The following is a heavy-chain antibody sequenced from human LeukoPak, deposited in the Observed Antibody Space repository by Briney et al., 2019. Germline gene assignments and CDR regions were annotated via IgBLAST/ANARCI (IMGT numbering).Heavy chain of an antibody. J-gene: IGHJ4*02. Sequence: PGGSLRLSCAASGFTLSSYWMSWVRQAPGKGLEWVANIKQDGSEKYYVDSVKGRFTISRDSAKNSLYLQMNSLRAEDTAVYYCARDLVNAWGQGTLVTVSS. D-gene: IGHD2/OR15-2a*01. CDR3: ARDLVNA. V-gene: IGHV3-7*03. CDR2: IKQDGSEK. CDR1: GFTLSSYW.